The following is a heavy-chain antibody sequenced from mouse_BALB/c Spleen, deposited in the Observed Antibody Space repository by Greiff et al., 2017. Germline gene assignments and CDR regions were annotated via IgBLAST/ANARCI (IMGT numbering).Heavy chain of an antibody. J-gene: IGHJ4*01. V-gene: IGHV5-17*02. CDR1: GFTFSSFG. D-gene: IGHD5-1-1*01. CDR2: ISSGSSTI. Sequence: VQLKESGGGLVQPGGSRKLSCAASGFTFSSFGMHWVRQAPEKGLEWVAYISSGSSTIYYADTVKGRFTISRDNPKNTLFLQMTSLRSEDTAMYYCAREICNTHAGDYWGQGTSVTVSS. CDR3: AREICNTHAGDY.